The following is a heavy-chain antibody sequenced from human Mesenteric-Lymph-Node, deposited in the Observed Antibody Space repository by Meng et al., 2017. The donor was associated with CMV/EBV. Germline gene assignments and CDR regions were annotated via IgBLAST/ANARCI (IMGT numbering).Heavy chain of an antibody. V-gene: IGHV3-49*04. CDR2: ISSEASGGTT. CDR3: ARDAKYCVFKSCYGLGY. CDR1: GFIFRDYS. Sequence: GGSLRLSCTGSGFIFRDYSMTWVRQAPGKGLEWVGAISSEASGGTTDYAASVKSRFTISRDDSQSIAYLQMNSLRTEDTAVYYCARDAKYCVFKSCYGLGYWGQGALVTVSS. J-gene: IGHJ4*02. D-gene: IGHD3-10*01.